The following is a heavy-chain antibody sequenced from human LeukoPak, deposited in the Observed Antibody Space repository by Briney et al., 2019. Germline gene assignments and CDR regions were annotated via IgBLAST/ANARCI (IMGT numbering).Heavy chain of an antibody. V-gene: IGHV3-7*05. CDR2: INEDGSET. CDR3: ARGRNGFFDY. CDR1: GFTFSRYW. Sequence: GGSLRLSCGASGFTFSRYWMSWVRQAPGEGLEWVANINEDGSETNYVDSVKGRLTISRDNAKNTVYLQMNSLRTDDTAMYYCARGRNGFFDYWGHGTLVTVSS. D-gene: IGHD5-24*01. J-gene: IGHJ4*01.